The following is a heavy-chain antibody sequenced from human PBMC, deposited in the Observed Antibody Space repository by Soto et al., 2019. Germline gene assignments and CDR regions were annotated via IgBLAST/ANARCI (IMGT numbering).Heavy chain of an antibody. CDR1: GSISTTTP. V-gene: IGHV3-23*01. CDR2: ISGRGTNT. Sequence: EVQLLESGGGWVQTGGSLRLSCAASGSISTTTPLSWVRQAPGKGLEWVSTISGRGTNTYYADSVKGRFIISRDNLKNTVNLQMNGLGVEDTSIYYCATSFRYFDNWGQGTRVTVSS. CDR3: ATSFRYFDN. J-gene: IGHJ4*02.